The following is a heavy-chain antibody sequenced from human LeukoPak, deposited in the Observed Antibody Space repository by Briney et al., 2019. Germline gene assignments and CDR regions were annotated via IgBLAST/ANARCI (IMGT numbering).Heavy chain of an antibody. D-gene: IGHD6-19*01. CDR1: GYTLTSYG. CDR3: ASHPGGWYVSHFDY. V-gene: IGHV1-18*01. CDR2: ISAYNGNT. Sequence: ASVKVSCKASGYTLTSYGISWVRQAPGQGREWMGWISAYNGNTNYAQKLQGRVTMTTDTSTSTAYMELRSLRSDDTAVYYCASHPGGWYVSHFDYWGQGTLVTVSS. J-gene: IGHJ4*02.